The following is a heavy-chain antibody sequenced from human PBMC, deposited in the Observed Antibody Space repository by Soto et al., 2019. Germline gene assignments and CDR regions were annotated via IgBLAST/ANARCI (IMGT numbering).Heavy chain of an antibody. CDR1: GGSISSYY. J-gene: IGHJ5*02. V-gene: IGHV4-59*01. CDR3: AREFPIAAAGTGGIDP. Sequence: SETLSLTCTVSGGSISSYYWSWIRQPPGKGLEWIGYIYYSGSTNYNPSLKSRVTISVDTSKNQFSLKLSSVTAADTAVYYCAREFPIAAAGTGGIDPWGQGTLVTVSS. CDR2: IYYSGST. D-gene: IGHD6-13*01.